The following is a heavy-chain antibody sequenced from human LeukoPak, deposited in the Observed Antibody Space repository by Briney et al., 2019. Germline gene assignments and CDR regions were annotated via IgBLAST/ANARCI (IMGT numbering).Heavy chain of an antibody. V-gene: IGHV3-20*04. D-gene: IGHD3-10*01. CDR2: INWNGGST. Sequence: PGGSLRLSCAASGFTFDDYGMSWVRQAPGKGLEWVSGINWNGGSTGYADSVKGRFTISRDNAKNSLYLQMNSLRAEDTALYYCASQIGGPYLKGIGYWGQGTLVTVSS. J-gene: IGHJ4*02. CDR1: GFTFDDYG. CDR3: ASQIGGPYLKGIGY.